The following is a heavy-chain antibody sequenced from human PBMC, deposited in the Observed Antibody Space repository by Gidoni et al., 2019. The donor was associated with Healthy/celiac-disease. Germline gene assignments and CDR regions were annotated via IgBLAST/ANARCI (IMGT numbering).Heavy chain of an antibody. J-gene: IGHJ4*02. CDR2: ISYDGSNK. V-gene: IGHV3-30-3*01. CDR1: GFPFRSYA. D-gene: IGHD1-26*01. CDR3: ATYSGSYPTRPFDY. Sequence: QVQLVESGGGVVQPGRSLRLSCAASGFPFRSYAMHWVRQAPGKGLEWVAVISYDGSNKYYADSVKGRFTISRDNSKNTLYLQMNSLRAEDTAVYYCATYSGSYPTRPFDYWGQGTLVTVSS.